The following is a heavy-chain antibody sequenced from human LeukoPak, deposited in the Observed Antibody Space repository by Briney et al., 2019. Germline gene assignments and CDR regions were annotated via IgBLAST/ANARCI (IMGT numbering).Heavy chain of an antibody. D-gene: IGHD5-24*01. V-gene: IGHV3-7*05. CDR3: ARDSGTDDYKRAFDI. J-gene: IGHJ3*02. CDR1: GFSFYNYW. Sequence: GGSLRLSCAASGFSFYNYWMNWVRQAPGKGLEWVADIDRAGSGNHYVDSVKGRFTISRDNSKNSMYLQMNSLRAEDTAMYYCARDSGTDDYKRAFDIWGQGTMVTVSS. CDR2: IDRAGSGN.